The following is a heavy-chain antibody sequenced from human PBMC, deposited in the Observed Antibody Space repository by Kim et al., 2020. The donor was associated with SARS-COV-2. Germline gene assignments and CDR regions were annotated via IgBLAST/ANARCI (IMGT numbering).Heavy chain of an antibody. CDR1: GGSISSSSYY. V-gene: IGHV4-39*07. J-gene: IGHJ6*02. CDR2: IYYSGST. CDR3: AREVTMIRRKRYYYGMDV. D-gene: IGHD3-22*01. Sequence: SETLSLTCTVSGGSISSSSYYWGWIRQPPGKGLEWIGSIYYSGSTYYNPSLKSRVTISVDTSKNQFSLKLSSVTAADTAVYYCAREVTMIRRKRYYYGMDVWGQGTTVTVSS.